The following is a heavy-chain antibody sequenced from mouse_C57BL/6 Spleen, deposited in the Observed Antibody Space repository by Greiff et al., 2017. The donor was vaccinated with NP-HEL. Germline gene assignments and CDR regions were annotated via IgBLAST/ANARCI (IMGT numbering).Heavy chain of an antibody. CDR3: ARPYYSNYGEDWYFDV. D-gene: IGHD2-5*01. CDR1: GYTFTSYW. CDR2: IDPSDSET. Sequence: QVQLKQPGAELVRPGSSVKLSCKASGYTFTSYWMHWVKQRPIQGLEWIGNIDPSDSETHYNQKFKDKATLTVDKSSSTAYMQLSSLTSEDSAVYYCARPYYSNYGEDWYFDVWGTGTTVTVSS. V-gene: IGHV1-52*01. J-gene: IGHJ1*03.